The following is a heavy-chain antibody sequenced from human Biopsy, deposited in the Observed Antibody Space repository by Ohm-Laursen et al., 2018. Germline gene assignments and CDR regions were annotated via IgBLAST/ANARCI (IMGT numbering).Heavy chain of an antibody. V-gene: IGHV3-43*01. J-gene: IGHJ6*02. D-gene: IGHD1-26*01. CDR1: GFTFDDYT. CDR3: ARDGWVSYFGLDV. Sequence: SLRLSCSASGFTFDDYTMHWVRQIPGKGLEWVSLISWDGSRTYYADSVRGRFTISRDNAKNCLYLQMNSLRTQDTALYYCARDGWVSYFGLDVWGLGTTATVSS. CDR2: ISWDGSRT.